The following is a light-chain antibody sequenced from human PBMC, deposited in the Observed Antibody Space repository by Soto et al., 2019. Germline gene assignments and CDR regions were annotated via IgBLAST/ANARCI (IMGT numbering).Light chain of an antibody. CDR1: ALPKQY. CDR2: KDS. CDR3: QSADSSGTQVV. J-gene: IGLJ2*01. V-gene: IGLV3-25*02. Sequence: SYELTQPPSVSVSPGQTARITCSGDALPKQYAYWYQQKPGQAPVLVIYKDSERPSGIPEGFSGSSSGTTVTLTISGVQAEDEADYYCQSADSSGTQVVFGGGTKVTVL.